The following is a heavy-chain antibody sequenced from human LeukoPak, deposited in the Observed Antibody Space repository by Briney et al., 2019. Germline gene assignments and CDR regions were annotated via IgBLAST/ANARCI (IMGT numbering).Heavy chain of an antibody. CDR1: GTSISRHY. Sequence: SETLSLTCTVSGTSISRHYWSWLRQSAGLGLEWLGYISTTGSTTYNPSLEGRGTMSEDTSQNQLSLTLSSVTAADTAVYFCARQDGLWVGDLGGWFDFWGQGIQVTVSS. CDR3: ARQDGLWVGDLGGWFDF. V-gene: IGHV4-4*09. CDR2: ISTTGST. D-gene: IGHD3-10*01. J-gene: IGHJ5*01.